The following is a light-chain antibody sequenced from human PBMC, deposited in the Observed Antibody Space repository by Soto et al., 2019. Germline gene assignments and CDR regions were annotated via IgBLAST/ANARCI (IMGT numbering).Light chain of an antibody. CDR1: QSISSW. Sequence: DIQMTQTASSLSAPVGDRVTITCRASQSISSWLAWYQQKPGKAPKLLIYDASALPRGVPSRFSGSGSGTKFTLTIASLQPDDFATYYCQQYETFSGTFGPGTKVDIK. V-gene: IGKV1-5*01. J-gene: IGKJ1*01. CDR3: QQYETFSGT. CDR2: DAS.